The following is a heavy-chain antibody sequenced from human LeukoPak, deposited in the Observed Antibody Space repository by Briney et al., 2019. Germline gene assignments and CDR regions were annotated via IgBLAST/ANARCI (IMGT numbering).Heavy chain of an antibody. D-gene: IGHD3-9*01. Sequence: SETLSLTCTVQGGSLSGAYWTWIRQPPGKGLEWVGEINHTGSTNYNPSFKSRVTMSADTPKNQFSLNLTSVTAADTALYYCARGPVRLARPYDYWGQGTLVTVSS. CDR2: INHTGST. J-gene: IGHJ4*02. CDR1: GGSLSGAY. CDR3: ARGPVRLARPYDY. V-gene: IGHV4-34*01.